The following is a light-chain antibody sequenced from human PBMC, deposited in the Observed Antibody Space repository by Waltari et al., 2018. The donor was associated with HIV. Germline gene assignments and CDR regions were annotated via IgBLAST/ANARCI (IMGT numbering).Light chain of an antibody. V-gene: IGLV2-23*02. J-gene: IGLJ1*01. CDR3: CSYASSTTYV. CDR1: TMDVGHYNL. CDR2: EVN. Sequence: QSALTQPASVSGSPGQSITIPCTGTTMDVGHYNLVSLYQQHPGKAPKLMIYEVNKRTSGISDRFSGSKSDNTASLTISGLQAEDEADYYCCSYASSTTYVFGTGTKITVL.